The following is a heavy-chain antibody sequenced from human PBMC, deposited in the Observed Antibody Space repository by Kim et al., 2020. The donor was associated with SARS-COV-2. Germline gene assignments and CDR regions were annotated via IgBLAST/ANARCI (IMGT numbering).Heavy chain of an antibody. D-gene: IGHD5-18*01. J-gene: IGHJ4*02. Sequence: GGSLRLSCAASGFTFSSYAMSWVRQAPGKGLEWVAAISDSGGSTYYADSVKGRFTISRDNSKNTLYLQMNSLRAEDTAVYYCARDWGYSYGRNFDYWGQGALVTVST. V-gene: IGHV3-23*01. CDR1: GFTFSSYA. CDR2: ISDSGGST. CDR3: ARDWGYSYGRNFDY.